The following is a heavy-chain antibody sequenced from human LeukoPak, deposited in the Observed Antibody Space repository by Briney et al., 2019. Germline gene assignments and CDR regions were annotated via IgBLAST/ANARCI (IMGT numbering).Heavy chain of an antibody. CDR1: GYTFTSYY. V-gene: IGHV1-46*01. J-gene: IGHJ4*02. CDR2: INPSGGST. Sequence: GASVKDSCKASGYTFTSYYMHWVRQAPGQGLEWMGIINPSGGSTSYAQKFQGRVTMTRDMSTSTVYMELSSLSSEDTAVYYCARRIAAAGIFDYWGQGTLVTVSS. D-gene: IGHD6-13*01. CDR3: ARRIAAAGIFDY.